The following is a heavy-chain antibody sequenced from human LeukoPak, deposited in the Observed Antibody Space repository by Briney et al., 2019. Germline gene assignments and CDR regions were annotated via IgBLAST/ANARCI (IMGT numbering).Heavy chain of an antibody. CDR1: GGSISRYY. V-gene: IGHV4-59*01. D-gene: IGHD3-16*01. Sequence: SETLSLTCIVSGGSISRYYWNWIRQPPGKGLEWIGYIYYSGSTNYNPSLKSRVTISIDTSKNQFSLKLSSVTAADTAVYYCARDYGSYRFRGFDYWGQGTLVTVSS. CDR2: IYYSGST. J-gene: IGHJ4*02. CDR3: ARDYGSYRFRGFDY.